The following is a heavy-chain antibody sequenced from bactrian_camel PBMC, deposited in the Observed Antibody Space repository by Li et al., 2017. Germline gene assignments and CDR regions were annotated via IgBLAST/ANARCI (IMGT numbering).Heavy chain of an antibody. J-gene: IGHJ4*01. CDR3: KTDERPRTPSAEICQRR. V-gene: IGHV3S1*01. Sequence: HVQLVESGGGSVQTGGSLRLSCVASGNIAGNLCMAWFRQSPGKGREGVAAIYTGNDRKYYDASAKGRFTVSADASKNTIYLQMNSLKPGDTGTYYCKTDERPRTPSAEICQRRWGQGTQVTVS. D-gene: IGHD2*01. CDR1: GNIAGNLC. CDR2: IYTGNDRK.